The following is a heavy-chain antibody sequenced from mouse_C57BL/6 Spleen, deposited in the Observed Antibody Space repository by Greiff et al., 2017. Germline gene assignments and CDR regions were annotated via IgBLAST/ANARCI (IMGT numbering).Heavy chain of an antibody. CDR2: IYPGDGDT. Sequence: VQLQQSGAELVKPGASVKISCKASGYAFSSYWMNWVKQRPGKGLEWIGQIYPGDGDTNYNGKFKGKATLTADKSSSTAYMQLSSLTSEDSAVXFCARGLGYGSSLDYWGQGTTLTVSS. J-gene: IGHJ2*01. CDR3: ARGLGYGSSLDY. V-gene: IGHV1-80*01. CDR1: GYAFSSYW. D-gene: IGHD1-1*01.